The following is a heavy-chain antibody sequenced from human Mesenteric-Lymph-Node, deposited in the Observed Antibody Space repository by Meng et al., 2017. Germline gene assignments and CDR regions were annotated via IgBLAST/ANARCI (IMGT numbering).Heavy chain of an antibody. CDR2: ISAYNGNT. CDR1: GYTFTSYG. CDR3: ARDWAWVGPDY. Sequence: GGSLRLSCAASGYTFTSYGISWVRQAPGQGLEWMGWISAYNGNTNYAQKLQGRVTMTTDTSTSTAYMELRSLRSDDTAVYYCARDWAWVGPDYWGQGTLVTVSS. J-gene: IGHJ4*02. V-gene: IGHV1-18*01. D-gene: IGHD1-26*01.